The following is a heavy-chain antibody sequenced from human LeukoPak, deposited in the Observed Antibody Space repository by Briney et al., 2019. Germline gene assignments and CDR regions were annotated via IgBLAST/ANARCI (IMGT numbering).Heavy chain of an antibody. D-gene: IGHD3-10*01. J-gene: IGHJ5*02. CDR1: GGSISSSSSY. V-gene: IGHV4-39*01. CDR2: IYYDGSS. CDR3: ARYHRMVRGVDSYWFDP. Sequence: PSETLSLTCTVSGGSISSSSSYWGWIRQSPGKGLDWIGNIYYDGSSYYNPSLKSRVTISVDTSKNQFSLRLNSVTDTDTAVYYCARYHRMVRGVDSYWFDPWGQGILVTVSS.